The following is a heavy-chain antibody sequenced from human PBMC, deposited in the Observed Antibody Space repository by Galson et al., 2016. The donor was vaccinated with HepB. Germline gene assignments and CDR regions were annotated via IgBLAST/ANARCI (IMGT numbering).Heavy chain of an antibody. V-gene: IGHV3-64*01. J-gene: IGHJ5*02. CDR1: GFAFGSHV. CDR3: TREHLQRRTGLDL. Sequence: SLRLSCAASGFAFGSHVMHWVRQAPGKGLEYVSGISYNAWTTYYANSVKGRFTISRDTSKNTLSLQMDSLRVEDMAVYYCTREHLQRRTGLDLWGRGTLVTVSS. CDR2: ISYNAWTT.